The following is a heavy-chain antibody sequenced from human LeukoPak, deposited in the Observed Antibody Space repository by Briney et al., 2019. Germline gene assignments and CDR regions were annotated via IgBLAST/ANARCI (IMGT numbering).Heavy chain of an antibody. J-gene: IGHJ4*02. CDR3: ARDPIDGNYFFDF. V-gene: IGHV1-2*02. CDR2: INAHSGDT. CDR1: GYTVTGFH. D-gene: IGHD5-24*01. Sequence: ASVKVSCKTSGYTVTGFHTHWVRQAPGQGLEWVGWINAHSGDTNYARQFQGRVTISRDTYISTDYMELTSLTSDDTAAYYCARDPIDGNYFFDFWGQGTLVTVSS.